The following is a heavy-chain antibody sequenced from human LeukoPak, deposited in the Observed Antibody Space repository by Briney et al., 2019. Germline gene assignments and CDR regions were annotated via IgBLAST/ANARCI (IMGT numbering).Heavy chain of an antibody. CDR1: GFTFSSYE. CDR2: ISGSGNFI. D-gene: IGHD3-10*02. CDR3: AELGITMIGGV. Sequence: GGSLRLSCATSGFTFSSYEMNWVRQAPGKGLEWVSYISGSGNFIYYADSVKGRFTISRDNAKNSLYLQMNSLRAEDTAVYYCAELGITMIGGVWGKGTTVTISS. V-gene: IGHV3-48*03. J-gene: IGHJ6*04.